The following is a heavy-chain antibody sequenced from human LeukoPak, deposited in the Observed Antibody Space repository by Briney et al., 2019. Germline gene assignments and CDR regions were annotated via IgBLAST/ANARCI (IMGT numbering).Heavy chain of an antibody. Sequence: SETLSLTCTVSGGSVSNDYYYWSWIRQPPGKGLEWIGYIYYSGSTNYNPSLKSRLSMSVDSSKDQFSLKLSSVTAAGTAVYYCARVRPAVAGTHYFDYWGQGTLVTVSS. CDR3: ARVRPAVAGTHYFDY. CDR2: IYYSGST. D-gene: IGHD6-19*01. CDR1: GGSVSNDYYY. J-gene: IGHJ4*02. V-gene: IGHV4-61*01.